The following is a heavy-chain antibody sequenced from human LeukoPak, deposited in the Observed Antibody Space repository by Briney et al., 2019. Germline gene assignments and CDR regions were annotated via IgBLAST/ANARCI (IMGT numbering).Heavy chain of an antibody. D-gene: IGHD6-19*01. J-gene: IGHJ3*02. CDR1: GGSISSGSYY. V-gene: IGHV4-61*02. CDR2: IYTSGST. Sequence: PSETLSLTCTVSGGSISSGSYYWSWIRQPAGKGLEWIGRIYTSGSTNYNPSRKSRVTISVDTSKNQFSLKLSSVTAADTAVYYCAREAGAVDIWGQGTMVTVSS. CDR3: AREAGAVDI.